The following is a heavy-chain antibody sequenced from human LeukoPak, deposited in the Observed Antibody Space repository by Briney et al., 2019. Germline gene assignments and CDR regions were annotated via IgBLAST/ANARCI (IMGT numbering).Heavy chain of an antibody. CDR1: GYTFTSHD. CDR3: ARDIFWVPGGDLEWSSARYYYYMDV. Sequence: ASVKVSCKASGYTFTSHDINWVRQATGQGLEWMGWMNPNSGGTNYAQKFQGRVTMTRDTSISTAYMELSRLRSDDTAVYYCARDIFWVPGGDLEWSSARYYYYMDVWGKGTTVTVSS. D-gene: IGHD3-3*01. CDR2: MNPNSGGT. J-gene: IGHJ6*03. V-gene: IGHV1-2*02.